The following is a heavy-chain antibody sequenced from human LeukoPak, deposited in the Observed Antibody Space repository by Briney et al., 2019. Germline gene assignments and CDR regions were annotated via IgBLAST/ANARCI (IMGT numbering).Heavy chain of an antibody. V-gene: IGHV4-59*01. CDR1: GGSINNYY. D-gene: IGHD2-15*01. J-gene: IGHJ4*02. Sequence: SETLSLTCTVSGGSINNYYWSWIRQPPGKGLEWIGYIYYSGITNPNPSLKSRVTLSVDTSKNRLSLKLRSVTAADTAVYYCARALRGMDFDYWGQGTLVTVSS. CDR3: ARALRGMDFDY. CDR2: IYYSGIT.